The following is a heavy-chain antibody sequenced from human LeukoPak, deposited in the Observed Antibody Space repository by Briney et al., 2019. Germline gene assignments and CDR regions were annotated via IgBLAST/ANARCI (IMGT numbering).Heavy chain of an antibody. Sequence: GGSLRLSCAASGFTFSSYAMHWVRQAPGKGLEWVAVISYDGSNKYYADSVKGRFTISRDNSKNTLYLQMNSLRAEDTAVYYCARMGSVAARTSFDYWGQGTLVTVSS. CDR1: GFTFSSYA. V-gene: IGHV3-30-3*01. CDR2: ISYDGSNK. D-gene: IGHD6-6*01. CDR3: ARMGSVAARTSFDY. J-gene: IGHJ4*02.